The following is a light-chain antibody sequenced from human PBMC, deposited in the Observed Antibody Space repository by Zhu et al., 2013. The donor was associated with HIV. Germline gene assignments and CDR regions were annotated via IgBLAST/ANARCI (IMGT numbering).Light chain of an antibody. J-gene: IGLJ2*01. V-gene: IGLV1-51*01. Sequence: QSVLTQPPSVSAAPGRKVTISCSGSTSNIGNNDVSWYRQFPGTAPQLLIFDNNQRPSGIPDRFSGSKSGTSATLGITGLQTGDEADYYCGTWDSSLSAAVFGGGTKLTVL. CDR2: DNN. CDR3: GTWDSSLSAAV. CDR1: TSNIGNND.